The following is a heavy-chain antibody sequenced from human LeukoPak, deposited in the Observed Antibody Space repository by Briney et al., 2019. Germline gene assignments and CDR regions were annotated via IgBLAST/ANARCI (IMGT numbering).Heavy chain of an antibody. CDR2: INPNSGGT. CDR3: ARGAYYYDSSGYYNWFDP. J-gene: IGHJ5*02. D-gene: IGHD3-22*01. V-gene: IGHV1-2*02. Sequence: EASVKVSCKASGYTFTGYYMHWVRQAPGQGLEWMGWINPNSGGTNYAQKFQGRVTMTRDTSISTAYMELSRLRSDDTAVYYCARGAYYYDSSGYYNWFDPWGQGTLVTVSS. CDR1: GYTFTGYY.